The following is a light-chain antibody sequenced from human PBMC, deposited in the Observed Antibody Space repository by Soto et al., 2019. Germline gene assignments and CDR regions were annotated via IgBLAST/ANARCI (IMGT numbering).Light chain of an antibody. CDR1: SSDVGGYNY. CDR3: SSYTSSGTLEV. CDR2: AVS. Sequence: QSALTQPASVSGSPGQSITISCTGASSDVGGYNYVSWYQQHPGKAPKLMIYAVSNRPSGVSSRFSGSKSGNTACLTISGLQAEDEADYYCSSYTSSGTLEVFGTGTKLTVL. J-gene: IGLJ1*01. V-gene: IGLV2-14*01.